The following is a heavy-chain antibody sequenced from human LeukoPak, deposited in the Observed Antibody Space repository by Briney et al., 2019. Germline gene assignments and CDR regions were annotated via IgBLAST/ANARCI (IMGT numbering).Heavy chain of an antibody. CDR2: ISSSRSTI. CDR1: GFTFSSYS. V-gene: IGHV3-48*01. Sequence: GGSLRLSCAASGFTFSSYSMNWVRQAPGKGREWVSYISSSRSTIYYADSVKGRFTISRDNAKNSLYLQMNSLRAEETAVYYCAREGYYGSGSYYDDAFDIWGQGTMVTVSS. CDR3: AREGYYGSGSYYDDAFDI. J-gene: IGHJ3*02. D-gene: IGHD3-10*01.